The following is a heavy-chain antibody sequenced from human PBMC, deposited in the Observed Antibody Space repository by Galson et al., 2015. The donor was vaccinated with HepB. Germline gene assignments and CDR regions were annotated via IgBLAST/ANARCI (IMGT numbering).Heavy chain of an antibody. D-gene: IGHD6-13*01. CDR1: GGSISSSSYY. J-gene: IGHJ4*02. Sequence: LSLTCTVSGGSISSSSYYWGWIRQPPGKGLEWIGSIYYSGSIYYNPSLKSRVTISVDTSKNQFSLKLSSVTAADTAVYYCARLAHSSSWWNFDYWGQGTLVTVSS. V-gene: IGHV4-39*01. CDR3: ARLAHSSSWWNFDY. CDR2: IYYSGSI.